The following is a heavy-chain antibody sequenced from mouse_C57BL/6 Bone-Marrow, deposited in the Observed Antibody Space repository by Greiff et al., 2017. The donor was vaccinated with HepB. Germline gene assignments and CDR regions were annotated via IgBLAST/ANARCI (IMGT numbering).Heavy chain of an antibody. Sequence: VKLQQPGAELVKPGASVKLSCKASGYTFTSYWMQWVKQRPGQGLEWIGEIDPSDSYTNYNQKFKGKATLTVDTSSSTAYMQLSSLTSEDSAVYYCARDDYYDAYWGQGTLVTVSA. CDR3: ARDDYYDAY. J-gene: IGHJ3*01. V-gene: IGHV1-50*01. D-gene: IGHD2-4*01. CDR2: IDPSDSYT. CDR1: GYTFTSYW.